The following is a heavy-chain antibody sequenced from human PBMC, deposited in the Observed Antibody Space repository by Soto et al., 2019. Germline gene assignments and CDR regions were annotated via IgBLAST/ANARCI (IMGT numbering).Heavy chain of an antibody. V-gene: IGHV3-30*18. D-gene: IGHD5-12*01. Sequence: PGGSLRLSCASSGFTFISYGMHWVRQAPGKGLEWVAVISYDGSNKYYADSVKGRFTISRDNSKNTLYLQMNSLRAEDTAVYYCAKDTTWLEWLPQSYLDYWGQGTLVTVSS. CDR2: ISYDGSNK. J-gene: IGHJ4*02. CDR1: GFTFISYG. CDR3: AKDTTWLEWLPQSYLDY.